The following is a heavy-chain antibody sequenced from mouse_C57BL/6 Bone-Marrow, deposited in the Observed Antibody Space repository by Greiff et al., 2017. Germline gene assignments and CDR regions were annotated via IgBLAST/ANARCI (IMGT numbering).Heavy chain of an antibody. CDR3: ARTYYDYPFAY. Sequence: EVKLMESGGGLVKPGGSLKLSCAASGFTFSDYGMHWVRQAPEKGLEWVAYISSGSSTIYYADTVKGRFTISRDNAKNTLFLQMTSLRSEDTAMYYCARTYYDYPFAYWGQGTLVTVSA. D-gene: IGHD2-4*01. CDR1: GFTFSDYG. V-gene: IGHV5-17*01. J-gene: IGHJ3*01. CDR2: ISSGSSTI.